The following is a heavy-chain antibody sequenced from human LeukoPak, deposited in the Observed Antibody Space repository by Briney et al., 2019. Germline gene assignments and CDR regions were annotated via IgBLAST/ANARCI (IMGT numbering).Heavy chain of an antibody. CDR1: EYNFTAYY. V-gene: IGHV1-2*02. CDR3: ARDGSGGTGGDYYFYYMDV. Sequence: ASVKVSCKAPSEYNFTAYYIQWVRQAPGQGLEWMGWINPKSGVTNYPQQFQGRVTMTRDTSISTAYMELNRLMSNDTAVYYCARDGSGGTGGDYYFYYMDVWGKGTTVTVSS. D-gene: IGHD6-19*01. J-gene: IGHJ6*03. CDR2: INPKSGVT.